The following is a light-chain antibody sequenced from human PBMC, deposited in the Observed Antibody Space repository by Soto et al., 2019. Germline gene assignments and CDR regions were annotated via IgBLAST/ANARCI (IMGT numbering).Light chain of an antibody. CDR1: QSVGTT. Sequence: EIVMTQSPATLSVSPGEGATLSCRASQSVGTTLAWYQQKPGQAPRLLIHGATTRATGIPARFSGSGSGTEFTLTISSLQSEDFAIYYCQQYTDWPPVITFGQGTRLEIK. V-gene: IGKV3-15*01. J-gene: IGKJ5*01. CDR2: GAT. CDR3: QQYTDWPPVIT.